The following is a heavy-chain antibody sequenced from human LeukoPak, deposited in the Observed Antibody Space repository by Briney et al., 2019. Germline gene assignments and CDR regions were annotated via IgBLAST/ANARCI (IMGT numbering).Heavy chain of an antibody. V-gene: IGHV3-7*01. J-gene: IGHJ4*02. CDR2: IKGDGREK. CDR3: ARDRGYLDY. CDR1: GFTFSGYW. Sequence: GGSLRLSCVASGFTFSGYWMSWVRQAPGKGLEWVANIKGDGREKQYVDSVKGRFTTSRDNAKNSVYLQMNSLRAEDTAVYFCARDRGYLDYWGRGTLVTVSS. D-gene: IGHD2-2*03.